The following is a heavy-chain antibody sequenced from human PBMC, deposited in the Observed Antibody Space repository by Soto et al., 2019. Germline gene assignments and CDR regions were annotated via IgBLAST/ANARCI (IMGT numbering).Heavy chain of an antibody. D-gene: IGHD6-13*01. V-gene: IGHV1-69*01. CDR3: ARGGAAAVYWYFDL. CDR2: IIPIFGTA. J-gene: IGHJ2*01. Sequence: QVQLVQSGAEVKKPGSSVKVSCKASGGTFSSYAISWVRQAPGQGLEWMGGIIPIFGTANSAQRFQGRVTITADESTSPAYMELSSLRSEDTAVYYCARGGAAAVYWYFDLWGRGTLVTVSS. CDR1: GGTFSSYA.